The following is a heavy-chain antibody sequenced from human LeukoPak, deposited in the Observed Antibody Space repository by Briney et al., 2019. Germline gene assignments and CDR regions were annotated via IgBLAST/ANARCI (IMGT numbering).Heavy chain of an antibody. CDR3: ARDWIPYGGNPRYFDL. Sequence: PSETLSLTCTVSGGSISSYYLSWIRQPAGKGLEWIGRIYTSGSTNYNPSLKSRVTMSVDTPKNQFSLKLSSVTAADTAVYYCARDWIPYGGNPRYFDLWGRGTLVTVSS. V-gene: IGHV4-4*07. CDR1: GGSISSYY. J-gene: IGHJ2*01. D-gene: IGHD4-23*01. CDR2: IYTSGST.